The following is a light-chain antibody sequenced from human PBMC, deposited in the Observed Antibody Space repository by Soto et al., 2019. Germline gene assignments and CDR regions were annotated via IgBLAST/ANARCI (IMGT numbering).Light chain of an antibody. CDR1: QSVSSSY. CDR3: QQYGSSLDP. CDR2: GAS. Sequence: EIVLTQSPGPLSLSPGERATLSCRASQSVSSSYLAWYQQKPGQAPRLLIYGASSRSAGIPERFSGSGSVTDFSLTISRLEPEDFAVYYCQQYGSSLDPFGQGTRLEIK. J-gene: IGKJ5*01. V-gene: IGKV3-20*01.